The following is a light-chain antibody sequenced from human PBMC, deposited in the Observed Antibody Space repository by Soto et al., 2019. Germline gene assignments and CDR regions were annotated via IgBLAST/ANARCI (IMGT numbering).Light chain of an antibody. Sequence: EIVMTQSPATLSVSPGERVTLSCRASQSVGSNLAWYQQKPGQAPRHLMYGASSRVAGIPARFSGSGFGTEFTLTISSLQSEDIAVYFCLQYNYWPPGYTFGQGTKLEIK. CDR3: LQYNYWPPGYT. J-gene: IGKJ2*01. CDR1: QSVGSN. V-gene: IGKV3-15*01. CDR2: GAS.